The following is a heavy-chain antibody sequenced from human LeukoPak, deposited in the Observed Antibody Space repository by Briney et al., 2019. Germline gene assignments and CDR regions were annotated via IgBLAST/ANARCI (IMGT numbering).Heavy chain of an antibody. CDR2: INRSGSI. J-gene: IGHJ4*02. CDR3: VRGVGDY. V-gene: IGHV4-34*01. Sequence: SETLSLTCALYGGCFSGYHWGWIRQPPGKGLEWIGEINRSGSINYNPSLKSRVTISVDTSKNLYSLRLSSVTAADTAVYFCVRGVGDYWGRGTLVTVSS. CDR1: GGCFSGYH.